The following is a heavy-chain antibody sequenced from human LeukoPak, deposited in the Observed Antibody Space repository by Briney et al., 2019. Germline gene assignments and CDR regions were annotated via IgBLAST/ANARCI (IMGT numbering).Heavy chain of an antibody. CDR2: INPSGGST. CDR3: ARETTVGASHYFDY. V-gene: IGHV1-46*01. J-gene: IGHJ4*02. CDR1: GYSFTSYG. D-gene: IGHD1-26*01. Sequence: ASVKVSCKASGYSFTSYGISWVRQAPGQGLEWMGIINPSGGSTSYAQKFQGRVTMTRDTSTSTVYMELSSLRSEDTAVYYCARETTVGASHYFDYWGQGTLVTVSS.